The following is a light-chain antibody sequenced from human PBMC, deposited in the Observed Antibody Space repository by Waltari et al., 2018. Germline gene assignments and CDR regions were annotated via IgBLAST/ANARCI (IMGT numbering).Light chain of an antibody. CDR3: SSRTSSITEV. CDR2: DVY. CDR1: SSDVGGHDY. V-gene: IGLV2-14*03. J-gene: IGLJ2*01. Sequence: QSALTQPASVSASPGQSITISCTGTSSDVGGHDYVSWYQHYPGKAAKLLIYDVYKRPSGVSNRFSGSKSGNTASLTISGLQAEDEADYYCSSRTSSITEVFGGGTKLTVL.